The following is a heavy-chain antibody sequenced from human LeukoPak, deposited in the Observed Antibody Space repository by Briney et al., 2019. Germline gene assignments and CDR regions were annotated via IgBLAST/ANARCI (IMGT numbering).Heavy chain of an antibody. CDR3: ARVREPAYSSGYYSLNYYYYYMDV. Sequence: GGSLRLSCAASGFTFSDYSMSWIPQAPGKGVERVSYISSSGSIIYYADSVKGRFTISRENAENSLYLQMKSLRAEDMAVYYCARVREPAYSSGYYSLNYYYYYMDVWGKGTTVTVSS. CDR2: ISSSGSII. V-gene: IGHV3-11*01. D-gene: IGHD3-22*01. J-gene: IGHJ6*03. CDR1: GFTFSDYS.